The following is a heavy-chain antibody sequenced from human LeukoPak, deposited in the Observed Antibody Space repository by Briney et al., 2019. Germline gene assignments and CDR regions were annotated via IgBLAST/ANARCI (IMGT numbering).Heavy chain of an antibody. CDR3: AKDGGITMIVVVPDAFDI. CDR2: ISGSGGST. D-gene: IGHD3-22*01. J-gene: IGHJ3*02. CDR1: GFTFSSYA. V-gene: IGHV3-23*01. Sequence: GGSLRLSCAASGFTFSSYAMSWVRQAPGKGLEWVSAISGSGGSTYYADSVKGRLTISRDNSENTLYLQMNSLRAEDTAVYYCAKDGGITMIVVVPDAFDIWGQGALVTVSS.